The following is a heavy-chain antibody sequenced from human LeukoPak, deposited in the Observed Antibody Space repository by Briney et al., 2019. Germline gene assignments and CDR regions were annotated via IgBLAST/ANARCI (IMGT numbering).Heavy chain of an antibody. J-gene: IGHJ4*02. D-gene: IGHD5-18*01. CDR1: GSGFIFSNAR. CDR3: MDTAMTKSWDY. V-gene: IGHV3-15*01. CDR2: IKSYVHGGTT. Sequence: GGCLRLSCRGSGSGFIFSNARMNWVRQAPGKGLEWVGHIKSYVHGGTTEYGAPVKDRFTISRDDSENTVYLQMNSLKTEDTAVYYCMDTAMTKSWDYWGQGTLVTVSS.